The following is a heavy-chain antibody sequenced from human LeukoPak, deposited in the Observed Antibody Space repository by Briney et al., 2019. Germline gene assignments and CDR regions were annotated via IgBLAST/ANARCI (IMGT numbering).Heavy chain of an antibody. CDR2: INPNSGGT. CDR3: ARRHYDSSGYHYYFDY. D-gene: IGHD3-22*01. CDR1: GYTFTGYY. J-gene: IGHJ4*02. V-gene: IGHV1-2*02. Sequence: ASVKVSCKASGYTFTGYYMHWVRQAPGQGLEWMGWINPNSGGTNYAQKFQGRVTMTRDTSISTAYLQWSSLKASDTAMYYCARRHYDSSGYHYYFDYWGQGTLVTVSS.